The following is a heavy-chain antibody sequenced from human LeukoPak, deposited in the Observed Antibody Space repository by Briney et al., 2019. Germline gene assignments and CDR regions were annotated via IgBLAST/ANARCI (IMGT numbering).Heavy chain of an antibody. D-gene: IGHD4-17*01. CDR3: ARYTIYGDYANWYFDL. J-gene: IGHJ2*01. CDR1: GGSINSSKW. Sequence: SGTLSLTCAVSGGSINSSKWWSWVRQPPGKGLEWIGEGYHSGRTNYNPSLKSRVTISVDKSKNQFSLRLTSVTAADTAVYYCARYTIYGDYANWYFDLWGCGTLVTVSS. V-gene: IGHV4-4*02. CDR2: GYHSGRT.